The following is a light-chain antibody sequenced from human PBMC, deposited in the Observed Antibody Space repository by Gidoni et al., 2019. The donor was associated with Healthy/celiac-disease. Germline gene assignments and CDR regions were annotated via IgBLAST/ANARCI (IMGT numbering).Light chain of an antibody. Sequence: DIQLTQSPSFLSASVGDRVTITCRASQGISSYLAWYQQKPGKAPKLLIYAAYTLQSGVPSRFSGSGSGTEFTLTISSLQPEDFATYYCQQLNSYPYMYTFGQGTKLEIK. CDR1: QGISSY. CDR2: AAY. CDR3: QQLNSYPYMYT. J-gene: IGKJ2*01. V-gene: IGKV1-9*01.